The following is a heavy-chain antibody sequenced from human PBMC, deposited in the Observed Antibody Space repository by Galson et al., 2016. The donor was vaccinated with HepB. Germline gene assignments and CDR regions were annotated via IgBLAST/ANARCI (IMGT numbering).Heavy chain of an antibody. CDR3: VRGSTAPDV. D-gene: IGHD3-16*01. J-gene: IGHJ6*04. CDR1: GFTFSRYG. CDR2: ISMSGNSS. Sequence: SLRLSCAASGFTFSRYGMTWVRQAPGKGLEDISSISMSGNSSDYADSVKGRFTISRDNSRSMLFLQMNSLKTEDTGVYYCVRGSTAPDVRGKGTTVTVSS. V-gene: IGHV3-23*01.